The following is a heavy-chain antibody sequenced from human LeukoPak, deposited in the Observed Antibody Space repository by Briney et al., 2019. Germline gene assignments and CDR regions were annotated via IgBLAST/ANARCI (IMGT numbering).Heavy chain of an antibody. CDR3: AIDWVVVITSHAFDI. CDR2: IRYDGSNK. Sequence: GGXXRLSCAASGFTFSSYGMHWVHQAPGKGLEWVAFIRYDGSNKYYADSVKGRFTISRDNSKNTLYLQMNSLRAEDTAVYYCAIDWVVVITSHAFDIWGQGTMVTVSS. J-gene: IGHJ3*02. CDR1: GFTFSSYG. D-gene: IGHD3-22*01. V-gene: IGHV3-30*02.